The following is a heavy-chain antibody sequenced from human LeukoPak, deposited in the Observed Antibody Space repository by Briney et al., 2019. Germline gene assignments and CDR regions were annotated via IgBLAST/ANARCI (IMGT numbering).Heavy chain of an antibody. CDR3: ARMDGDREYFQH. CDR1: GFTFSSYG. CDR2: ISGSGGST. Sequence: GGSLRLSCAASGFTFSSYGMSWVRQAPGKGLEWVSAISGSGGSTYYADSVKGRFTISRDNSKNTLYLQMNSLRAEDTAVYYCARMDGDREYFQHWGQGTLVTVSS. J-gene: IGHJ1*01. V-gene: IGHV3-23*01. D-gene: IGHD4-17*01.